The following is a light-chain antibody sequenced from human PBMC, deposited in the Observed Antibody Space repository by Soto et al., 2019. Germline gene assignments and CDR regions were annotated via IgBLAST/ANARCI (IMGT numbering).Light chain of an antibody. CDR1: QTITPTF. J-gene: IGKJ4*01. CDR3: QQFGVSPT. CDR2: GAS. Sequence: EIVLTQSPSTLSLSPGERATLSCRASQTITPTFLAWYQQKPGQAPRLLIYGASSRATDIPDRFSGSGSGTDFTLTISKLEPEDFAVYYCQQFGVSPTFGGGTKVDIK. V-gene: IGKV3-20*01.